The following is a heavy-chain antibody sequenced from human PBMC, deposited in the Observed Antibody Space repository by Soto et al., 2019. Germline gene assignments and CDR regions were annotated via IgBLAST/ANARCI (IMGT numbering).Heavy chain of an antibody. D-gene: IGHD3-22*01. CDR1: GVNFSSYA. CDR3: AVGRHETSGSNTWFDP. J-gene: IGHJ5*02. CDR2: ISDTGGGT. V-gene: IGHV3-23*01. Sequence: GGSLRLSCAASGVNFSSYAMNWVRQAPGKGLEWVSTISDTGGGTFYAGSVKGRFTISRDNSKNMLYLQMHSLRADDSAIYFCAVGRHETSGSNTWFDPWGRGTLVTVSS.